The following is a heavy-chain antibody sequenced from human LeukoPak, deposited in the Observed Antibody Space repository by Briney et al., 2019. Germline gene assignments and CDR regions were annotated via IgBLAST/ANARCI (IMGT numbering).Heavy chain of an antibody. CDR2: IYYSGST. D-gene: IGHD1-7*01. CDR3: ARVSANWNYAVDY. CDR1: GGSISSYY. Sequence: PSETLSLTCTVSGGSISSYYWSWIRQPPGKGLEWIGYIYYSGSTNYNPSLKSRVTISVDTSKNQFSLKLSSVTAADTAVYYCARVSANWNYAVDYWGQGTLVTVSS. V-gene: IGHV4-59*08. J-gene: IGHJ4*02.